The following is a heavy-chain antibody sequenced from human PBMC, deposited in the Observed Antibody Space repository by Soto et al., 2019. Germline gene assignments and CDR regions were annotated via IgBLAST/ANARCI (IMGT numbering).Heavy chain of an antibody. CDR2: INHSGST. CDR1: GGCFRIYY. CDR3: ARDSGSYLLDY. D-gene: IGHD1-26*01. J-gene: IGHJ4*02. Sequence: PSGTLSLTCAAYGGCFRIYYWAWIRQPPGTGLEWIGEINHSGSTNYNPSLKSRVTISVDTSKNQFSLKLTSVTAADTAVYYCARDSGSYLLDYWDQGTLVTVSS. V-gene: IGHV4-34*01.